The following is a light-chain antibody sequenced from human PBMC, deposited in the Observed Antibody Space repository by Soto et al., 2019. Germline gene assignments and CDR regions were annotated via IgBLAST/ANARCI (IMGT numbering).Light chain of an antibody. CDR3: SSYTISSTPTV. Sequence: QSALTQPASVSGSPGQSITISCTGTSSDVGGYNYVSWYQQHPGKAPKLMIYDVSNRPSGVSNRFSGSKSGNTASLTISGLQAEDEADYYCSSYTISSTPTVLGTGTNVTVL. J-gene: IGLJ1*01. V-gene: IGLV2-14*01. CDR1: SSDVGGYNY. CDR2: DVS.